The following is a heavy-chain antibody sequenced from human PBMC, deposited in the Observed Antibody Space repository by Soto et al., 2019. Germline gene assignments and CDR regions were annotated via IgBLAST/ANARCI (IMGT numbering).Heavy chain of an antibody. V-gene: IGHV3-23*04. D-gene: IGHD3-3*01. CDR2: ISGSGGST. CDR1: KFTFSSYA. Sequence: EVRLVESGGDLVQPGGSLRLSCTASKFTFSSYAMSWVRQAPGKGLEWVSAISGSGGSTYYADSVKGRFTISRDNSKNTLYLQMNSLRAEDTAVYYCAKGSGYSLVPIDYWGQGTLVTVSS. CDR3: AKGSGYSLVPIDY. J-gene: IGHJ4*02.